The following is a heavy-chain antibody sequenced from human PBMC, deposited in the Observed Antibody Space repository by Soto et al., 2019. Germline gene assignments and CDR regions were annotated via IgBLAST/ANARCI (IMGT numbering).Heavy chain of an antibody. Sequence: SETLSLTCTVAGGSISSSSYYWGWIRQPPGKGLEWIGSIYYSGSTYYNPSLKSRVTISVDTSKNQFSLKLSSVTAADTAVYYCARRVAVDYYYGMDVWGQGTTVTVSS. CDR3: ARRVAVDYYYGMDV. D-gene: IGHD6-19*01. CDR1: GGSISSSSYY. CDR2: IYYSGST. V-gene: IGHV4-39*01. J-gene: IGHJ6*02.